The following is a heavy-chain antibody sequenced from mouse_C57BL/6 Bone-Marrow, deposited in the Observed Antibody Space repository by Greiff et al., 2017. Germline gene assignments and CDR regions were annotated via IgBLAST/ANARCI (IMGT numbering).Heavy chain of an antibody. CDR2: INPNSGST. CDR3: CKGSANRAVIVDY. J-gene: IGHJ2*02. Sequence: QVQLQQPGAELVKPGASVKLSCKASGYTFTSYWMHWVKQRPGQGLEWIGIINPNSGSTNYNEKFKSKATLTVDKSSRTAYMQLSSLTFTYSAVYYCCKGSANRAVIVDYWGQGTSLTVSS. CDR1: GYTFTSYW. D-gene: IGHD3-3*01. V-gene: IGHV1-64*01.